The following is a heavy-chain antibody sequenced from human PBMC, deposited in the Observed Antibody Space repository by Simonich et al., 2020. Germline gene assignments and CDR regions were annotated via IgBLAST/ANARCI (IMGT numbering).Heavy chain of an antibody. V-gene: IGHV4-59*08. CDR1: GGSISSYY. CDR2: IYYSGST. Sequence: QVQLQESGPGLVKPSETLSLTCTVSGGSISSYYWSWIRQAPGMGLEWIGYIYYSGSTNNNPSLKFRVTISVDTSKNQFSLKLSSVTATDTAVYYCARSLGYYYYYYGMDVWGQETTVTVSS. CDR3: ARSLGYYYYYYGMDV. D-gene: IGHD1-26*01. J-gene: IGHJ6*02.